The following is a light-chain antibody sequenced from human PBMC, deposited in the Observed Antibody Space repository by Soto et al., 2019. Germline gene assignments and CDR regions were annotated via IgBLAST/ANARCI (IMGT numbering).Light chain of an antibody. J-gene: IGLJ1*01. V-gene: IGLV2-8*01. Sequence: PSASGSPGQSVTISCTGTSSDVGGYNYVSWYQQHPGKAPKLMIYEVSKRPSGVPDRFSGSKSGNTASLTVSGLQAEDEADYYCSSYAGSNYVFGTG. CDR3: SSYAGSNYV. CDR1: SSDVGGYNY. CDR2: EVS.